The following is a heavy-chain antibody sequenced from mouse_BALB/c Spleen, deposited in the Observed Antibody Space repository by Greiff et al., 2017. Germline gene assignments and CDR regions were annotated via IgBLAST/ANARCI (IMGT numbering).Heavy chain of an antibody. CDR2: IDPANGNT. CDR1: GFNIKDTY. J-gene: IGHJ3*01. D-gene: IGHD1-1*01. Sequence: EVHLVESGAELVKPGASVKLSCTASGFNIKDTYMHWVKQRPEQGLEWIGRIDPANGNTKYDPKFQGKATITADTSSNTAYLQLSSLTSEDTAVYYCARDYYGSSSFAYWGQGTLVTVSA. V-gene: IGHV14-3*02. CDR3: ARDYYGSSSFAY.